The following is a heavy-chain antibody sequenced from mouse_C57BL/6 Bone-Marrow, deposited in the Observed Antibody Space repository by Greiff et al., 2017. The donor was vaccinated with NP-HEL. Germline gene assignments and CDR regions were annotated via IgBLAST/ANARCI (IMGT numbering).Heavy chain of an antibody. Sequence: QVQLQQPGAELVMPGASVKLSCKASGYTFTSYWMHWVKQRPGQGLEWIGEIDPSDSYTNYNQKFKGKSTLTVDKSSSTAYMQLSSLTSEDSAVYYCARRRARVGEDYAMDYWGQGTSVTVSS. CDR3: ARRRARVGEDYAMDY. V-gene: IGHV1-69*01. D-gene: IGHD3-1*01. J-gene: IGHJ4*01. CDR1: GYTFTSYW. CDR2: IDPSDSYT.